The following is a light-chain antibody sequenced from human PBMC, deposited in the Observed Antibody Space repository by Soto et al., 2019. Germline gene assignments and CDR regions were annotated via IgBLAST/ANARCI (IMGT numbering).Light chain of an antibody. CDR1: QSVSSNY. CDR3: QQYNTYRT. V-gene: IGKV3-20*01. Sequence: EVVLTQSPGTLSLSAGERATLSCRASQSVSSNYLAWYQQKPGQAPRLLIYGASSRATGIPDRFSGSGSGTEFTLSISSLQPGDFATYYCQQYNTYRTFGQGTKVDIK. J-gene: IGKJ1*01. CDR2: GAS.